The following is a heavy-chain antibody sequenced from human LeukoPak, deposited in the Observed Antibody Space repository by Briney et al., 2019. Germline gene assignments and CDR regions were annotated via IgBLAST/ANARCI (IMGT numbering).Heavy chain of an antibody. D-gene: IGHD3-3*01. Sequence: ASVRVSCKASGYTFSDYYMHWVRQAPAQGLEWMGWISPDSVEKNYAQKFQGRVTMTRGTSISTAYMELSRLRSDGTAVYYCARKRGVGVDRNAFDIWGQGTMVTVPS. V-gene: IGHV1-2*02. CDR2: ISPDSVEK. CDR3: ARKRGVGVDRNAFDI. CDR1: GYTFSDYY. J-gene: IGHJ3*02.